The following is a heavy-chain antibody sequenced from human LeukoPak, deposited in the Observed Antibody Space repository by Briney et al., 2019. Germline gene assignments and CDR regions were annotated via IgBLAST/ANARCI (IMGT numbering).Heavy chain of an antibody. CDR2: IKQDGSEK. D-gene: IGHD6-19*01. V-gene: IGHV3-7*01. J-gene: IGHJ4*02. Sequence: PGGSLRLSCAASGFTSSNYWMTWVRQTPGKGLEWVANIKQDGSEKYYADSVKGRFTISRDNAKNSLYLQMNSLRAEDTAVYYCARGAAVAGSFDYWGQGTLVTVSS. CDR1: GFTSSNYW. CDR3: ARGAAVAGSFDY.